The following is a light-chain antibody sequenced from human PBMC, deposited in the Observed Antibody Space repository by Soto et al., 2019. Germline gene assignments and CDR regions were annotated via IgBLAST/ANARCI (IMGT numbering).Light chain of an antibody. V-gene: IGKV3-15*01. Sequence: EIVMTQSPATLSVSPGERATLSCRASQSVSSNLAWYQQKPGQAPRLLIYGASTRATGIPARFSGSGSGTEXTLTISSLQSEDFAVYYCQQYNNFPPPLTFGGGTKVEIK. CDR1: QSVSSN. CDR3: QQYNNFPPPLT. CDR2: GAS. J-gene: IGKJ4*01.